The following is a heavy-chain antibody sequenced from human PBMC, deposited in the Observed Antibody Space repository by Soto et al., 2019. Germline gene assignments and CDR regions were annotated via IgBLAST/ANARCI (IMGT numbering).Heavy chain of an antibody. Sequence: PSETLSLTCAVSGDSVTSNVWWSWVRQPPGKGLEWIGEAYHNGLTDYNPSLESRVTMSVDTSKNEFSLKLTSLTAADTAIYYCARDAAVPGESDRFDYWGQGVLVTVSS. CDR3: ARDAAVPGESDRFDY. CDR2: AYHNGLT. V-gene: IGHV4-4*02. D-gene: IGHD6-19*01. J-gene: IGHJ4*02. CDR1: GDSVTSNVW.